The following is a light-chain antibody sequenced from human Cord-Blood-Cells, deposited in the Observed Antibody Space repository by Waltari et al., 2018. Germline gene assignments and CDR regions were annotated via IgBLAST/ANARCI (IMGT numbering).Light chain of an antibody. V-gene: IGKV1-8*01. CDR2: AAS. CDR3: QQYYSYPRT. Sequence: AIRMTQSPSSFSASTVDRVTITCRASQGISSYLAWYQQKPGKAPKLLIYAASTLQSGVPSRFSGSGSGTDFTLTISCLQSEDFATYYCQQYYSYPRTFGQGTKLEIK. CDR1: QGISSY. J-gene: IGKJ2*01.